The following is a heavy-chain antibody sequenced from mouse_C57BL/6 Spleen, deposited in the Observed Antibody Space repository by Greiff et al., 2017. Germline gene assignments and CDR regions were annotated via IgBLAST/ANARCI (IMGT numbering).Heavy chain of an antibody. CDR2: IYPGSGNT. CDR3: ARGDDFDY. V-gene: IGHV1-66*01. Sequence: VKVVESGPELVKPGASVKISCKASGYSFTSYYIHWVKQRPGQGLEWIGWIYPGSGNTKYNEKFKGKATLTADTSSSTAYMQLSSLTSEDSAVYYCARGDDFDYWGQGTTLTVSS. J-gene: IGHJ2*01. CDR1: GYSFTSYY. D-gene: IGHD3-3*01.